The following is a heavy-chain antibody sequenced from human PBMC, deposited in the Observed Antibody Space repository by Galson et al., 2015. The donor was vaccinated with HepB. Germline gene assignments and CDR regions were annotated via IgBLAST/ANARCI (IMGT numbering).Heavy chain of an antibody. V-gene: IGHV3-23*01. CDR3: ARKMGVRGAHWYFDL. CDR1: GFTFSSYA. CDR2: ISGSGGST. D-gene: IGHD3-10*01. J-gene: IGHJ2*01. Sequence: SLRLSCAASGFTFSSYAMSWVRQAPGKGLEWVSAISGSGGSTYYADSVKGRFTISRDNSKNTLYLQMNSLRAEDTAVYYCARKMGVRGAHWYFDLWGRGTLVTVSS.